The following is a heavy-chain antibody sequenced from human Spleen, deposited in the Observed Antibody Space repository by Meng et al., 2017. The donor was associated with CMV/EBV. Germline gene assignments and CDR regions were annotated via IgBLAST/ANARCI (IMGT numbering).Heavy chain of an antibody. CDR3: ARKEYCSSTSCYPDGMDV. V-gene: IGHV3-21*01. CDR2: ISSSSSYI. CDR1: GFTFSNYA. Sequence: GESLKISCAASGFTFSNYAMSWVRQAPGKGLEWVSSISSSSSYIYYADSVKGRFTISRDNAKNSLYLQMNSLRAEDTAVYYCARKEYCSSTSCYPDGMDVWGQGTTVTVSS. D-gene: IGHD2-2*01. J-gene: IGHJ6*02.